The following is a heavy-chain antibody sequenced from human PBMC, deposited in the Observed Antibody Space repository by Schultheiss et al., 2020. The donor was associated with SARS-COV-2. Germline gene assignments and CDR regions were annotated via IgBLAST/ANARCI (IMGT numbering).Heavy chain of an antibody. V-gene: IGHV3-30*07. J-gene: IGHJ5*02. CDR1: GFTFSSYA. Sequence: GGSLRLSCAASGFTFSSYAMHWVRQAPGKGLEWVAVISYDGSYKYYADSVKGRFTISRDNAKNTLHLQLNSLRADDTAVYYCTKDALLFRTGFDPWGQGTLVTVSS. CDR2: ISYDGSYK. D-gene: IGHD2-15*01. CDR3: TKDALLFRTGFDP.